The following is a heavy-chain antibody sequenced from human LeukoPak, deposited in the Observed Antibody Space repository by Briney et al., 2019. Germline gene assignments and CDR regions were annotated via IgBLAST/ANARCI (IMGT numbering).Heavy chain of an antibody. CDR3: ARVRGNRGWFDP. CDR2: MNPNSGNT. Sequence: GASVKVSCKASGYTFTSYDINWVRQAPGQGLEWMGWMNPNSGNTGYAQKFQGRVTITRNTSISTAYMELSSLRSEDTAVYYCARVRGNRGWFDPWGQGTLVTVSS. V-gene: IGHV1-8*01. CDR1: GYTFTSYD. J-gene: IGHJ5*02. D-gene: IGHD3-16*01.